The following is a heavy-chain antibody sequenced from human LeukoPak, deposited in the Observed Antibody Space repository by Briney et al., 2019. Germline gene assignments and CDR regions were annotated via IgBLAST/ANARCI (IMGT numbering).Heavy chain of an antibody. J-gene: IGHJ4*02. D-gene: IGHD3-22*01. CDR2: IKQDGSEK. V-gene: IGHV3-7*01. CDR3: AREMGGVWYDSSGYYDY. Sequence: GGSLRLSCAASGFTFSSYWMSWVRQAPGKGLEWVANIKQDGSEKYYVDYVKGRFTISRDNAKNSLYLQMNSLRAEDTAVYYCAREMGGVWYDSSGYYDYWGQGTLVTVSS. CDR1: GFTFSSYW.